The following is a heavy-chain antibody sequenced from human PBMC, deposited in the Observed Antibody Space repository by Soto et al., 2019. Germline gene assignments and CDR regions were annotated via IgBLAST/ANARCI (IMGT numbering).Heavy chain of an antibody. CDR1: GFTFSNYA. Sequence: DVPLLESGGGLVQPGGSLRLSCAASGFTFSNYALSWVRQAPGKGLEWVSAISGSGGSTYYADSVKGRFTISRDNSKTTLYLQMNSLRAEDTAVYYCAKGRGSSWYVPFDYWGQGTLVTVSS. V-gene: IGHV3-23*01. CDR3: AKGRGSSWYVPFDY. D-gene: IGHD6-13*01. J-gene: IGHJ4*02. CDR2: ISGSGGST.